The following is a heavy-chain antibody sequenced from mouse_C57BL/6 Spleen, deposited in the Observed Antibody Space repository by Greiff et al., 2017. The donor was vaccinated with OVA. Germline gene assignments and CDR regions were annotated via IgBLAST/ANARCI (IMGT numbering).Heavy chain of an antibody. CDR3: ARGGYGSSADWYFDV. D-gene: IGHD1-1*01. V-gene: IGHV1-59*01. CDR2: IDPSDSYT. J-gene: IGHJ1*03. CDR1: GYTFTSYW. Sequence: QVQLQQPGAELVRPGTSVKLSCKASGYTFTSYWMHWVKQRPGQGLEWIGVIDPSDSYTNYNQQFKGKATLTVDTSSSTAYMQLSSLTSEDSAVYYCARGGYGSSADWYFDVWGTGTTVTVSS.